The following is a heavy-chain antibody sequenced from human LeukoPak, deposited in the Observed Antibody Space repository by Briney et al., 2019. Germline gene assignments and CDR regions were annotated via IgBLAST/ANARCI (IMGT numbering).Heavy chain of an antibody. CDR1: GFTFSSYW. V-gene: IGHV3-74*01. CDR2: INTDGSGT. CDR3: ARQSYSSTFDYYCYCSMDD. D-gene: IGHD6-6*01. Sequence: GGALRLPCAASGFTFSSYWMHWVRQAPGKGLVWVSRINTDGSGTSYADSVKGRFTISRGNAKDPPYLHMNRLRAEDTAVYSCARQSYSSTFDYYCYCSMDDWGKGTLVTVSS. J-gene: IGHJ6*03.